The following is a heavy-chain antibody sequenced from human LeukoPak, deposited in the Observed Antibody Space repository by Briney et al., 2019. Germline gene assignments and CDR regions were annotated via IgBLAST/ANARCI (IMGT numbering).Heavy chain of an antibody. CDR1: GFTFSSYS. D-gene: IGHD2-2*01. Sequence: GGSLRLSCAASGFTFSSYSMNWVRQAPGKGLEWVSYISSSSSTIYYADSVKGRFTISRDNAKNSLYLQMNSLRAEDTAVYYCAKDYRVVPTRGFDYWGQGTLVTVSS. J-gene: IGHJ4*02. CDR3: AKDYRVVPTRGFDY. V-gene: IGHV3-48*01. CDR2: ISSSSSTI.